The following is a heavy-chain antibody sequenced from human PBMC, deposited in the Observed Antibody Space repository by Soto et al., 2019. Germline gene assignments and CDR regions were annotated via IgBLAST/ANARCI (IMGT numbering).Heavy chain of an antibody. Sequence: ASVKVSCKASGYTFTNYYIHWVRQAPGQGLEWMGIINPSGGATTYAQTFQGRVTMTTDTSTSTVYMELSNLRSEDTAVYYCARGHCTNGVCLVWAFDPCGQGTLVTVSS. J-gene: IGHJ5*02. CDR2: INPSGGAT. CDR1: GYTFTNYY. V-gene: IGHV1-46*01. D-gene: IGHD2-8*01. CDR3: ARGHCTNGVCLVWAFDP.